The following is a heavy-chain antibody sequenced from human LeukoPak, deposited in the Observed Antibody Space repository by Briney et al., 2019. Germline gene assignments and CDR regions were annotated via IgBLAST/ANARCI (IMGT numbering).Heavy chain of an antibody. CDR3: ARDYRYCTSSSCYTWFLQY. CDR2: INPNSGDT. CDR1: RYTFTGYY. J-gene: IGHJ1*01. D-gene: IGHD2-2*02. V-gene: IGHV1-2*02. Sequence: ASVKVSCKASRYTFTGYYMHWLRQAPGQGLEWMGWINPNSGDTKYAPKFQGRVTMTRDTSISTAYMELSSLRSDDTAVYYCARDYRYCTSSSCYTWFLQYWGQGTLVTVSS.